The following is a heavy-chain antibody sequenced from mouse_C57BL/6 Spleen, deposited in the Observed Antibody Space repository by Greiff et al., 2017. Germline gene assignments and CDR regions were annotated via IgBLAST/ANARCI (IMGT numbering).Heavy chain of an antibody. Sequence: QVQLQQSGPGLVQPSQSLSITCTVSGFSLTSYGVHWVRQSPGKGLEWLGVIWSGGSTATNAAFISSLSISKDNSKSQFFIRMNSLQADVTAIYYGAREGNWAQDYWGQGTTLTVSS. CDR3: AREGNWAQDY. V-gene: IGHV2-2*01. CDR1: GFSLTSYG. CDR2: IWSGGST. J-gene: IGHJ2*01. D-gene: IGHD4-1*01.